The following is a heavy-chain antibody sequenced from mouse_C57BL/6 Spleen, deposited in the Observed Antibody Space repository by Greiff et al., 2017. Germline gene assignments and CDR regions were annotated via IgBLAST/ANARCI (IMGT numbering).Heavy chain of an antibody. CDR1: GFTFSDYG. CDR2: ISSGSSTI. Sequence: EVKLVESGGGLVKPGGSLKLSCAASGFTFSDYGMHWVRQAPEKGLEWVAYISSGSSTIYYADTVKGRFTISRDNAKNTLFLQMTSLRSEDTAMXYCARRGLITTVKGAMDYWGQGTSVTVSS. J-gene: IGHJ4*01. D-gene: IGHD1-1*01. CDR3: ARRGLITTVKGAMDY. V-gene: IGHV5-17*01.